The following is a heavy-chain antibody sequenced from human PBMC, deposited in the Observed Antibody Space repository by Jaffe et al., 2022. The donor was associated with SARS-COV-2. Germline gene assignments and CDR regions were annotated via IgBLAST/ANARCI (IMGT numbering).Heavy chain of an antibody. Sequence: QVQLQESGPGLVKPSETLSLTCTVSGGSVSGGSYYWSWIRQPPGKRLEWIGFIFYTGSTNYNPSLKSRVTISVDTSKNQFSLKLRSMTAADTAVYHCARQYCSGGTCYPVFDYWGQGTLVTVSS. CDR2: IFYTGST. J-gene: IGHJ4*02. CDR1: GGSVSGGSYY. CDR3: ARQYCSGGTCYPVFDY. V-gene: IGHV4-61*01. D-gene: IGHD2-15*01.